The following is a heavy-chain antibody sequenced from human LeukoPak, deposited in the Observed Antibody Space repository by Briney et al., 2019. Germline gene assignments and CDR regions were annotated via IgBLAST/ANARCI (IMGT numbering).Heavy chain of an antibody. V-gene: IGHV1-8*01. CDR3: ASFRNSYYYYYYGMDV. Sequence: GTSVKVSCKASGYTFTSYDINWVRQATGQGLEWMGWMNPNSGNTGYAQKSQGRVTMTRNTSISTAYMELSSLRSEDTAVYYCASFRNSYYYYYYGMDVWGQGTTVTVSS. CDR1: GYTFTSYD. CDR2: MNPNSGNT. J-gene: IGHJ6*02. D-gene: IGHD1-14*01.